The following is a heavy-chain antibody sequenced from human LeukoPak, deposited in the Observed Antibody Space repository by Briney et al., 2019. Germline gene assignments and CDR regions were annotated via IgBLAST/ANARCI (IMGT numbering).Heavy chain of an antibody. J-gene: IGHJ4*02. Sequence: GGSLRLSCAASGFTFSSYAMNWVRQAPGKGLEWMSYISSSTTTIHYADSVKGRFTISRDNVKNSLYLQMNSLRAEDTAVYYCARYLRSGWSYFDHWGQGTLVTVSS. CDR2: ISSSTTTI. V-gene: IGHV3-48*04. CDR1: GFTFSSYA. CDR3: ARYLRSGWSYFDH. D-gene: IGHD6-19*01.